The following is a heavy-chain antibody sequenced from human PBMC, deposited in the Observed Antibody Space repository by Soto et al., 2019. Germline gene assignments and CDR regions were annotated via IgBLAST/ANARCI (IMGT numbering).Heavy chain of an antibody. Sequence: ASVKVSCKASGGTFSSYAISWVRQAPGQGLEWMGGIIPIFGTANYAQKFQGRVTITADESTSTAYMELSSLRSEDTAVYYCAAAAGYYYYSGMDVWGQGTTVTVSS. J-gene: IGHJ6*02. D-gene: IGHD6-13*01. CDR2: IIPIFGTA. V-gene: IGHV1-69*13. CDR3: AAAAGYYYYSGMDV. CDR1: GGTFSSYA.